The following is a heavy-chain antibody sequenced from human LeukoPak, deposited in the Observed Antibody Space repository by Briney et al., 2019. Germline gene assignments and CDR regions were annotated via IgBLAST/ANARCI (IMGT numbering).Heavy chain of an antibody. CDR3: ARLYDQRRAYYFDY. J-gene: IGHJ4*02. CDR1: GDSISSYY. V-gene: IGHV4-34*01. CDR2: INHSGST. Sequence: SETLSLTCTVSGDSISSYYWSWIRQPPGKGLEWIGEINHSGSTNYNPSLKSRVTISVDTSKNQFSLKLSSVTAADTAVYYCARLYDQRRAYYFDYWGQGTLVTVSS. D-gene: IGHD3-22*01.